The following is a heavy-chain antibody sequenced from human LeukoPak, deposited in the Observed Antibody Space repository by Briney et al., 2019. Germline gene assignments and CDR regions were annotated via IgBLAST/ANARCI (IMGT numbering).Heavy chain of an antibody. CDR2: IYYSGST. Sequence: SETLSLTCTVSGGSISGYYWCWIRQPPGKGLEWIGYIYYSGSTKYNPSLKSRVTISVDTSKNQFSLKLSSVTAADTAVYYCAREPSNCSGGSCYSYYFDYWGQGTLVTVSS. D-gene: IGHD2-15*01. CDR3: AREPSNCSGGSCYSYYFDY. V-gene: IGHV4-59*12. J-gene: IGHJ4*02. CDR1: GGSISGYY.